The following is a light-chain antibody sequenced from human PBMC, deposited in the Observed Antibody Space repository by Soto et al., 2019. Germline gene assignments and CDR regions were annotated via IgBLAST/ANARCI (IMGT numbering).Light chain of an antibody. J-gene: IGKJ3*01. CDR2: AAS. CDR3: QQHYSYPT. Sequence: AIRMTQSPSSFSASTGDRVTITCRASQGISSYLAWYQQKPGKAPKLLIYAASTLQSGVPSRFSGSGSGTDFTLTISCLQSEDFATYYCQQHYSYPTFGPGTKVDIK. V-gene: IGKV1-8*01. CDR1: QGISSY.